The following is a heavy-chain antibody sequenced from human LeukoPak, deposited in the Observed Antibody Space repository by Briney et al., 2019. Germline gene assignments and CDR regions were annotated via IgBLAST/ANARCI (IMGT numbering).Heavy chain of an antibody. V-gene: IGHV3-11*01. Sequence: GGSLRLSCVASGFTFSDYYMSWIRQAPGKGLEWVSYISSSGSTIYYADSVKGRFTISRDNAKNSLYLQMNSLRAEDTAVYYCASSRYCSSTSCYWGQGTLVTVSS. CDR2: ISSSGSTI. CDR1: GFTFSDYY. CDR3: ASSRYCSSTSCY. J-gene: IGHJ4*02. D-gene: IGHD2-2*01.